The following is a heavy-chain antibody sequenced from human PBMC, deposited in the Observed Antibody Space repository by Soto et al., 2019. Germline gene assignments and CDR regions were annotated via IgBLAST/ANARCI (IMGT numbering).Heavy chain of an antibody. J-gene: IGHJ6*02. CDR2: INAGNGNT. CDR1: GYTFTSYA. Sequence: ASVKVSCKASGYTFTSYAMHWVRQAPGQRLEWMGWINAGNGNTKYSQKFQGRVTITRDTSASTAYMELSSLRSEDTAVYYCARDPVYYDFWSGPVHYYYGMDVWGQGTTVTV. V-gene: IGHV1-3*01. CDR3: ARDPVYYDFWSGPVHYYYGMDV. D-gene: IGHD3-3*01.